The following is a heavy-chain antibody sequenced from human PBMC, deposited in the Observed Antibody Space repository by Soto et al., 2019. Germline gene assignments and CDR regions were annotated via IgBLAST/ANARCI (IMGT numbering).Heavy chain of an antibody. CDR3: TTVGGYSYGYYYYYMDV. Sequence: EVQLVESGGGLVKPGGSLRLSCAASGFTFSNAWMSWVRQAPGKGLEWVGRIKSKTDGGTTDYAAPVKGRFTISRDDSKNTLYLQMNSLKTEDTAVYYCTTVGGYSYGYYYYYMDVWGKGTTVTVSS. CDR1: GFTFSNAW. D-gene: IGHD5-18*01. CDR2: IKSKTDGGTT. J-gene: IGHJ6*03. V-gene: IGHV3-15*01.